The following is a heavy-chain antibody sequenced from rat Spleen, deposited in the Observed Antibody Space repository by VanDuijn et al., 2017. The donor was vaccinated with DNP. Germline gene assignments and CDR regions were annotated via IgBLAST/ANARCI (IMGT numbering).Heavy chain of an antibody. Sequence: EVQLVESGGGLVQPGRSLKLSCAASGLTFSNYAMAWVRQAPTKGLECVASITNSGSDTKYRDSVQGRFTISRDNAKNTLYLQMDSLRSEDTATYYCATLLPTEGIDYWGQGVMVTVSS. V-gene: IGHV5S13*01. CDR2: ITNSGSDT. CDR1: GLTFSNYA. D-gene: IGHD1-11*01. CDR3: ATLLPTEGIDY. J-gene: IGHJ2*01.